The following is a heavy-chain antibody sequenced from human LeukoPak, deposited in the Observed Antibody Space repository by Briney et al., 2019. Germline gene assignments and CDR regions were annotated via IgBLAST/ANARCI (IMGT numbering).Heavy chain of an antibody. CDR1: GYTFSGYY. Sequence: ASVKVSCKASGYTFSGYYVHWVRQAPGQGLEWMGWINPNCGGTNYAQKFQGRVTMTRDTSISTAYMELRRLGSDDTAVYYCARGFAEEGTTTGAFDIWGHGTMVTVSS. V-gene: IGHV1-2*02. CDR2: INPNCGGT. CDR3: ARGFAEEGTTTGAFDI. D-gene: IGHD1-7*01. J-gene: IGHJ3*02.